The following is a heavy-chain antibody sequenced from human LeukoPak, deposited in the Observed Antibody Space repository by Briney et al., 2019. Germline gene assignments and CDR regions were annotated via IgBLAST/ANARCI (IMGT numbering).Heavy chain of an antibody. CDR3: ARYNIATPAYDAFDI. CDR2: IYYSGST. J-gene: IGHJ3*02. CDR1: GGSISSYY. V-gene: IGHV4-59*08. D-gene: IGHD3-16*01. Sequence: SETLSLTCTVSGGSISSYYWSWIRQPPGKGLERIGYIYYSGSTNYNPSLKSRVTISVDTSKNQFSLKLSSVTAADTAVYYCARYNIATPAYDAFDIWGQGTMVTVSS.